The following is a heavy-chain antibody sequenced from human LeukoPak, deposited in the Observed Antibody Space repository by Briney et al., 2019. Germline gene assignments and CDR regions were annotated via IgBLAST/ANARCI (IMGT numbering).Heavy chain of an antibody. CDR3: ARSYCSSTSCYADGVADDAFDI. Sequence: ASVKVSCKASGGTFSSYAISWVRQAPGQGLEWMGRIIPILGIANYAQKFQGRVTITADKSTSTAYMELSSLRSEDTAVYYCARSYCSSTSCYADGVADDAFDIWGQGTMVTVSS. V-gene: IGHV1-69*04. D-gene: IGHD2-2*01. CDR1: GGTFSSYA. CDR2: IIPILGIA. J-gene: IGHJ3*02.